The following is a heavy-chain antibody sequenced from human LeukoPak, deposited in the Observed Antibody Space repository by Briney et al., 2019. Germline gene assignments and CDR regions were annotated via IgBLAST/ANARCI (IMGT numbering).Heavy chain of an antibody. CDR2: ISRSGSTM. J-gene: IGHJ4*02. CDR1: GFTFSDYY. V-gene: IGHV3-11*01. Sequence: PGGSLRLSCAASGFTFSDYYMSWIRQAPGKGLEWVSYISRSGSTMYYADSVKGRFTISRDNAKNSLYLQMNSLRAEDTAVYYCASSGSYYYFDYWGQGTLVTVSS. D-gene: IGHD1-26*01. CDR3: ASSGSYYYFDY.